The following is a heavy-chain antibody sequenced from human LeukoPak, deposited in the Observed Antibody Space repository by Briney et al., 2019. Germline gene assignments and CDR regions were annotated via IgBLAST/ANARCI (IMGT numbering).Heavy chain of an antibody. V-gene: IGHV3-23*01. J-gene: IGHJ6*02. Sequence: GGSLRLSCAASGFTFSSYAMSWVRQAAGKGLVWVSAISRSCGSTYYADSVKGRFTISRDNSKNTLYLQMNSLRAEDTAVYYCAKELPWYYDFWSGYYSDYYYYYGMDVWGQGTTVTVSS. CDR1: GFTFSSYA. CDR3: AKELPWYYDFWSGYYSDYYYYYGMDV. D-gene: IGHD3-3*01. CDR2: ISRSCGST.